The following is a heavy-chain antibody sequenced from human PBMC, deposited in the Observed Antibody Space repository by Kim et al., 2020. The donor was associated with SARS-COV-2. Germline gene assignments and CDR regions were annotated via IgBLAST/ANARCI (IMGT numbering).Heavy chain of an antibody. J-gene: IGHJ3*02. D-gene: IGHD3-16*01. V-gene: IGHV1-18*01. CDR2: ISAYNGNT. CDR3: SIRGDLRGRGAHGFDI. CDR1: GYTFTSYG. Sequence: ASVKVSCKASGYTFTSYGISWVRQAPGQGLEWMGWISAYNGNTNYAQQFQGRVTMTRDTSASTGYMEMRSLRSDDTAVYYCSIRGDLRGRGAHGFDIWGQGTMVTVSS.